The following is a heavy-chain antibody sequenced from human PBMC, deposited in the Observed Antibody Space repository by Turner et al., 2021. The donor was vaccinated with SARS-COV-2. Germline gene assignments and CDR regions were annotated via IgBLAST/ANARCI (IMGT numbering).Heavy chain of an antibody. CDR1: GDSISGYY. Sequence: QVQLQESGPGLVKPSQTLSLTCTVSGDSISGYYWSWIRQPAGKGLEWIGRMYTSRSTNYNPSLKSRVTMSLDSSKNQFYLKLNSVTAADTAMYYCARSGTGRYFDWLLLIDYWGQGTLVTVSS. V-gene: IGHV4-4*07. CDR3: ARSGTGRYFDWLLLIDY. CDR2: MYTSRST. D-gene: IGHD3-9*01. J-gene: IGHJ4*02.